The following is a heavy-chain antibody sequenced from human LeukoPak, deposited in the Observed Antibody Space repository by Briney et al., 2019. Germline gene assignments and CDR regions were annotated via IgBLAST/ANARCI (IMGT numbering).Heavy chain of an antibody. CDR3: ARDRCRGGSCYSYSRDGMDV. CDR1: GFTFSSYA. CDR2: ISYDGSNK. V-gene: IGHV3-30-3*01. Sequence: GGSLRLSCAASGFTFSSYAMHWVCQAPGKGLEWVAVISYDGSNKYYADSVKGRFTISRDNSKNTLYLQMNSLRAEDTAVYYCARDRCRGGSCYSYSRDGMDVWGQGTTVTVSS. D-gene: IGHD2-15*01. J-gene: IGHJ6*02.